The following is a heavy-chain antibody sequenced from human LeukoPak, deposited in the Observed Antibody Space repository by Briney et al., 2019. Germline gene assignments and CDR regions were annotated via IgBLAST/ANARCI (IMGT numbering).Heavy chain of an antibody. CDR2: IYTGGST. J-gene: IGHJ5*02. D-gene: IGHD6-19*01. Sequence: SETLSLTCTVSGASISSSSYYWGWIRQPPGKGLEWIGRIYTGGSTNYNPSLKSRVTMSVDTSKNQFSLKLSSVTAADTAVYYCARDLSWYIAVAVVGVHWFDPWGQGTLVTVSS. CDR1: GASISSSSYY. CDR3: ARDLSWYIAVAVVGVHWFDP. V-gene: IGHV4-39*07.